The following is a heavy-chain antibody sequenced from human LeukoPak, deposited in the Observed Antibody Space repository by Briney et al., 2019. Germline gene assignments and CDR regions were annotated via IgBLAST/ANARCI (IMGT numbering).Heavy chain of an antibody. CDR3: ANGGVVNY. Sequence: SETLSLTCAVYGGSFSGYYWSWIRQPPGKGLEWIGEINHSGSTNYNPSLKSRVTISVDTPKNQFPLKLSSVTAADTAVYYCANGGVVNYWGQGTLVTVSS. CDR2: INHSGST. V-gene: IGHV4-34*01. D-gene: IGHD2-2*01. J-gene: IGHJ4*02. CDR1: GGSFSGYY.